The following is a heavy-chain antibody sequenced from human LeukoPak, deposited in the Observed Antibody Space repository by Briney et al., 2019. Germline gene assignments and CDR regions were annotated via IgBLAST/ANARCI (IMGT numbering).Heavy chain of an antibody. CDR1: GFTFSSYA. Sequence: GGSLRLSCAASGFTFSSYAMSWVRQAPGKGLEWVSAISGSGGSTYYADSAKGRFTISRDNSKNTLYLQMNSLRAEDTAVYYCAKGGYSNGRYYYYYMDVWGEGTTVTVS. J-gene: IGHJ6*03. D-gene: IGHD5-18*01. CDR2: ISGSGGST. V-gene: IGHV3-23*01. CDR3: AKGGYSNGRYYYYYMDV.